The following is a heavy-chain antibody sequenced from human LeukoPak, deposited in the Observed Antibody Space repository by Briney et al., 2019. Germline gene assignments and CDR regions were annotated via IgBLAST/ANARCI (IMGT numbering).Heavy chain of an antibody. CDR2: ISGSGGST. CDR3: AKNLVTPSFFDY. Sequence: GGSLRLSCAASGFTFSSYAVSWVRRAPGKGLEWVSAISGSGGSTYYADSVKGRFTISRDNSKNTLYLQMNSLRAEDTAVYYCAKNLVTPSFFDYWGQGTLVTVSS. V-gene: IGHV3-23*01. J-gene: IGHJ4*02. CDR1: GFTFSSYA. D-gene: IGHD4-23*01.